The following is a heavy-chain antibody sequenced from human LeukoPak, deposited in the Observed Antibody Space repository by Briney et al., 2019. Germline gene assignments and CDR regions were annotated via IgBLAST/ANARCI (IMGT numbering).Heavy chain of an antibody. CDR3: ARDSSGWYTYYYYGMDV. J-gene: IGHJ6*02. CDR2: ISSSSSYI. Sequence: PGGSLRLSCAASGFTFSTSWMSWVRQAPGKGLEWVSSISSSSSYIYYADSVKGRFTISRDNAKNSLYLQMNSLRAEDTAVYYCARDSSGWYTYYYYGMDVWGQGTTVTVSS. V-gene: IGHV3-21*01. D-gene: IGHD6-19*01. CDR1: GFTFSTSW.